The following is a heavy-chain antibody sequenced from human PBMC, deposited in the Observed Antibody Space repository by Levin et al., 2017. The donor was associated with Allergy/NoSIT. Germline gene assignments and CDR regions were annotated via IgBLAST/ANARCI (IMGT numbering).Heavy chain of an antibody. CDR2: ISNTNGYT. CDR1: GFTFSDYY. Sequence: PGGSLRLSCAASGFTFSDYYMSWIRQAPGKGLEWVSYISNTNGYTNYADSVQGRFSISRDDAKNSLYLQLNSLRAEDTAVYYCARAVLACAGDCYVGFFDYWGQGSVVTVSS. CDR3: ARAVLACAGDCYVGFFDY. D-gene: IGHD2-21*02. V-gene: IGHV3-11*05. J-gene: IGHJ4*02.